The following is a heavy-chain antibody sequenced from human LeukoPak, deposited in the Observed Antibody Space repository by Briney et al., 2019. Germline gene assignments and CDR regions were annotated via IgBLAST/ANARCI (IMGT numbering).Heavy chain of an antibody. D-gene: IGHD2-15*01. Sequence: ASVQVSCKASGYTFSGYDLNWVRQATGQGLEWMGWMNPNSGNTGYTQKFQGRVTMTRNTSISTAYMELSSLRSEDTAVYYCARAPSYCTSGSCYYYYGLDVWGQGTTVTVSS. CDR2: MNPNSGNT. V-gene: IGHV1-8*01. CDR1: GYTFSGYD. J-gene: IGHJ6*02. CDR3: ARAPSYCTSGSCYYYYGLDV.